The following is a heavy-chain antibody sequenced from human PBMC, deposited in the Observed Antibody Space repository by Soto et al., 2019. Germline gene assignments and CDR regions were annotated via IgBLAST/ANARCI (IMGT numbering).Heavy chain of an antibody. V-gene: IGHV3-30-3*01. J-gene: IGHJ4*02. CDR2: ISYDGSNK. Sequence: QVQLVESGGGVVQPGRSLRLSCAASGFTFSSYTMHWVRQAPGKGLEWVALISYDGSNKYYADSVKGRFTISRDNSKNTLYLQMNSLRAEVTAVYYCARGAGIAVAGTSFDYWGQGTLVTVSS. D-gene: IGHD6-19*01. CDR3: ARGAGIAVAGTSFDY. CDR1: GFTFSSYT.